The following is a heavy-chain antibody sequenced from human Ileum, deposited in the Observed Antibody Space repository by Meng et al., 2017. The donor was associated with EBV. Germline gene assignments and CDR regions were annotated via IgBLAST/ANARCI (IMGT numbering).Heavy chain of an antibody. CDR2: IQHSGST. CDR3: ARAHPVVYFFDY. J-gene: IGHJ4*02. CDR1: GGSISSGGHS. Sequence: QLQRQESVSGLVKPSQTLSLTCAGSGGSISSGGHSWSWIRQPPGKGLEWIGDIQHSGSTYYNPSLKSRVTISVDRSRNQSSLKLSSVTAADTAVYYCARAHPVVYFFDYWGQGTLVTVSS. D-gene: IGHD4-23*01. V-gene: IGHV4-30-2*01.